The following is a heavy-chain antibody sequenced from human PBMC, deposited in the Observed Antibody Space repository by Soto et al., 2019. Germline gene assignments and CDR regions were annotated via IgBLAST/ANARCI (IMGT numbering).Heavy chain of an antibody. D-gene: IGHD3-10*01. CDR2: IIPILGIA. J-gene: IGHJ4*02. CDR1: GGTFSSYT. CDR3: ARDSSGGFGEVRLDY. Sequence: QVQLVQSGAEVKKPGSSVKVSCKASGGTFSSYTISWVRQAPGQGLEWMGRIIPILGIANYAQKFQGRVTITADKSPSTAYMELSSLRSEDTAVYYCARDSSGGFGEVRLDYWGQGTLVTVSS. V-gene: IGHV1-69*08.